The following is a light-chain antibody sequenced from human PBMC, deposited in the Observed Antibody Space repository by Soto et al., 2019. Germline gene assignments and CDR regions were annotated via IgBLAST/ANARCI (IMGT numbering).Light chain of an antibody. CDR1: SSDVGGYNY. CDR3: SSYTTSNTRQIV. V-gene: IGLV2-14*03. CDR2: DVT. Sequence: VLTAPASVSGFSGQWIPIPCTGTSSDVGGYNYVSWYQHHPGKAPKLIIYDVTNRPSGVSNPFSGSKSGNTASLTISGLQPEDEADYYCSSYTTSNTRQIVFGTGTKVTVL. J-gene: IGLJ1*01.